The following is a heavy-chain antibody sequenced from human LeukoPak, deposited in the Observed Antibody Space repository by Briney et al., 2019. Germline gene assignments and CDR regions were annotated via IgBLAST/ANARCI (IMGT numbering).Heavy chain of an antibody. Sequence: ASVKVSCKASGYTFTSYDINWVRQATGQGLEWMGWMNPNSGNTGYAQKFQGRVTITRNTSISTAYMELSSLRSEDTAVYYCAGRYVNYGDSDGMDVWGQGTTVTVSS. V-gene: IGHV1-8*01. CDR3: AGRYVNYGDSDGMDV. CDR1: GYTFTSYD. D-gene: IGHD4-17*01. J-gene: IGHJ6*02. CDR2: MNPNSGNT.